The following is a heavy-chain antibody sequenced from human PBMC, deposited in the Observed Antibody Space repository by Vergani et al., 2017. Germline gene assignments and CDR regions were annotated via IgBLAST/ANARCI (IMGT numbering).Heavy chain of an antibody. J-gene: IGHJ4*02. CDR1: GFTFDDYA. Sequence: EVQLVESGGGLVQPGRSLRLSCAASGFTFDDYAMHWVRQAPGKGLEWVSYISSGSGTIYYADSVKGRFTISRDNAKNSLSLQMNSLRDEDTAVYYCATSNSLDYWGQGTLVTVSS. V-gene: IGHV3-48*02. CDR2: ISSGSGTI. D-gene: IGHD4-11*01. CDR3: ATSNSLDY.